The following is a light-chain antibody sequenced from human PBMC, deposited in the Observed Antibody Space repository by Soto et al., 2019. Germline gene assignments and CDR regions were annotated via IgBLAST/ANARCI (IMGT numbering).Light chain of an antibody. Sequence: EIVLTQSPGTLSLSPGERATLSCRASQSVSSSYLAWYQQKPAQAPRLLIYDASNRATGIPDRFSGSGYGTDFTLTISRLEPEDFAVYYCQQYGALPPTFGQGTKVEIK. CDR2: DAS. CDR3: QQYGALPPT. CDR1: QSVSSSY. V-gene: IGKV3-20*01. J-gene: IGKJ1*01.